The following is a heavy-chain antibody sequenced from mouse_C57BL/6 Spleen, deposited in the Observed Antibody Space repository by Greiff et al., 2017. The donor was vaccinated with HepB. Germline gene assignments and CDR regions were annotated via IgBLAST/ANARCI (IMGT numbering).Heavy chain of an antibody. Sequence: EVKVEESGGGLVQPGGSMKLSCAASGFTFSDAWMDWVRQSPEKGLEWVAEIRHKANNHATYYAESVKGRFTISRDDSKSSVYLKMISLRAEDTGIYYCTRGGGSSYNWYFDVWGTGTTVTVSS. D-gene: IGHD1-1*01. J-gene: IGHJ1*03. CDR2: IRHKANNHAT. CDR3: TRGGGSSYNWYFDV. V-gene: IGHV6-6*01. CDR1: GFTFSDAW.